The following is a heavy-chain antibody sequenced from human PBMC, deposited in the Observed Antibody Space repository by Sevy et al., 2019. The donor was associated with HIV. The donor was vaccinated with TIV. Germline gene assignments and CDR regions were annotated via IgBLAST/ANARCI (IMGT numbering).Heavy chain of an antibody. CDR2: ISSSSSTI. D-gene: IGHD6-6*01. CDR1: GFTFSSYS. Sequence: GGSLRLSCAASGFTFSSYSMNWVRQAPGKGLEWVSYISSSSSTIYYADSVKGRFTISRDNAKNSLYLQMNSLRDEETAVYYCASQRRIAARFYYYYYMDVWGKGTTVTVSS. V-gene: IGHV3-48*02. CDR3: ASQRRIAARFYYYYYMDV. J-gene: IGHJ6*03.